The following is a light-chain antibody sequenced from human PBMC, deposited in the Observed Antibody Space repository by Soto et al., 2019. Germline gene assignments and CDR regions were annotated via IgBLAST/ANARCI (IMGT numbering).Light chain of an antibody. Sequence: DIQMTQSPSSLSASVGDRVTINCRASQTISSYLNWYQQKPGKAPKLLIYGASALQSGVPSRFSGNGSGTDFTLTIRSLQPDDFATYYCQQSYNLPRTFGPGTKVDIK. CDR2: GAS. CDR1: QTISSY. J-gene: IGKJ3*01. CDR3: QQSYNLPRT. V-gene: IGKV1-39*01.